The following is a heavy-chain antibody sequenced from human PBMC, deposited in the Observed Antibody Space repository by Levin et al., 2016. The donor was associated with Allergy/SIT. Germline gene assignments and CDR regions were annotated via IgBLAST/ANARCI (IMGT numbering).Heavy chain of an antibody. V-gene: IGHV3-23*01. Sequence: WIRQPPGKGLEWVSAISGSGGSTYYADSVKGRYTISRDNSKNTLYLQMNSLRAEDTAVYYCAKDGRRLLWFGESTALFDYWGQGTLVTVSS. D-gene: IGHD3-10*01. J-gene: IGHJ4*02. CDR3: AKDGRRLLWFGESTALFDY. CDR2: ISGSGGST.